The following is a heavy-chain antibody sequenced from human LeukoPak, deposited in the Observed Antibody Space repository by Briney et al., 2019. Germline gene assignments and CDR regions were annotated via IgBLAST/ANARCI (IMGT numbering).Heavy chain of an antibody. Sequence: GGSLRLSCAASGFTFSTYAMTWVRQAPGKGLEWVSDISGSGATTYYADSVKGRFTISRDNSKNTLYLQMNSLRGEDTAVYFCGRDRCSDGSCNGAFFDFWGQGTLVTVSP. CDR2: ISGSGATT. J-gene: IGHJ4*02. CDR3: GRDRCSDGSCNGAFFDF. D-gene: IGHD2-15*01. V-gene: IGHV3-23*01. CDR1: GFTFSTYA.